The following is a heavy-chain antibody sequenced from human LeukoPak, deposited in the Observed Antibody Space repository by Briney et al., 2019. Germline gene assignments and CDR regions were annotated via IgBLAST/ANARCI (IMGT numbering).Heavy chain of an antibody. Sequence: PGGSLRLSCAASGFTFRGFSMNWVRQAPGKGLEWVSVIYSGGSTYYADSVKGRFTISRDNSKNTLYLQMNSLRAEDTAVYYCARSTVLPPYYYDSSGYSETDYWGQGTLVTVSS. CDR2: IYSGGST. CDR1: GFTFRGFS. CDR3: ARSTVLPPYYYDSSGYSETDY. J-gene: IGHJ4*02. V-gene: IGHV3-66*01. D-gene: IGHD3-22*01.